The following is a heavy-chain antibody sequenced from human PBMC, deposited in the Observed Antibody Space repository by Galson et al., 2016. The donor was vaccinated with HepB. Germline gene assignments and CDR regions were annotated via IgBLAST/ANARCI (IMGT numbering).Heavy chain of an antibody. D-gene: IGHD3-9*01. V-gene: IGHV3-48*03. CDR1: GFTFSSYE. CDR2: ISSCGNTI. CDR3: ASYPGYFPGN. Sequence: SLRLSCAASGFTFSSYEMNWVRQAPGKGLEWVSYISSCGNTIYYADSVKGRFTISRDNAKNSLYLQMNGLRAEDTAVYYCASYPGYFPGNWGQGTLVTVSS. J-gene: IGHJ4*02.